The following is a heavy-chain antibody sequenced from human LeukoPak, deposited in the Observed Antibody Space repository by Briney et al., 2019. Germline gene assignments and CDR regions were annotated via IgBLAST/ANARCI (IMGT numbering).Heavy chain of an antibody. CDR1: GGSISGYY. J-gene: IGHJ4*02. CDR3: VRTRDGYNFYFDY. V-gene: IGHV4-59*01. CDR2: IYYGGST. Sequence: SETLSLTCSVSGGSISGYYWSWIRQPPGKGLVWIGFIYYGGSTNYNPSLKSRVTISVDTSKNQFSLKLSSVIAGDTAVYYCVRTRDGYNFYFDYWGQGTLVTVSS. D-gene: IGHD5-24*01.